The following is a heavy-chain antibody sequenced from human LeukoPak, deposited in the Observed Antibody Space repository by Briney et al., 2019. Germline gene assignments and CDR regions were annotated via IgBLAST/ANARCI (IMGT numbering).Heavy chain of an antibody. V-gene: IGHV3-48*01. D-gene: IGHD1-26*01. CDR2: ISSSSSTI. J-gene: IGHJ6*03. CDR1: GFTFSSYE. CDR3: ARDRMGATTGYYYYYYMDV. Sequence: GGSLRLSCAASGFTFSSYEMNWVRQAPGKGLEWVSYISSSSSTIYYADSVKGRFTISRDNAKNSLYLQMNSLRAEDTAVYYCARDRMGATTGYYYYYYMDVWGKGTTVTVSS.